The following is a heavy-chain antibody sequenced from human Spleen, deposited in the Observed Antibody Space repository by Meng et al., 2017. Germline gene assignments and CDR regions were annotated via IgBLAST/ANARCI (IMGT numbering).Heavy chain of an antibody. V-gene: IGHV4-34*11. Sequence: QVQLQQWGAGLLKPSETLSLTCVVSGGSFSDYYWSWIRQPPGKGLEWIGSLSYTGTTNHNPSLKSRVTMSVDTSKNQFSLRLSSVTAADSAVYYCARGPTTMAHDFDYWGQGTLVTVSS. D-gene: IGHD4-11*01. J-gene: IGHJ4*02. CDR2: LSYTGTT. CDR3: ARGPTTMAHDFDY. CDR1: GGSFSDYY.